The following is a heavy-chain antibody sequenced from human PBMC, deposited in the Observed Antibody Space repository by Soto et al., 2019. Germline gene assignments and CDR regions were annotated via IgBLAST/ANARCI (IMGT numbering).Heavy chain of an antibody. D-gene: IGHD1-26*01. J-gene: IGHJ4*02. V-gene: IGHV3-73*01. CDR2: VRSKAETYAT. Sequence: PGGSLRLSCAVSGFTFSDSAMHWVRQASGEGLEWVGRVRSKAETYATAYAASVKGRFTISRDDSKNTAYLQMNSLKTEDTAVYYCTPEGAGFGYWGQGTLVTVSS. CDR3: TPEGAGFGY. CDR1: GFTFSDSA.